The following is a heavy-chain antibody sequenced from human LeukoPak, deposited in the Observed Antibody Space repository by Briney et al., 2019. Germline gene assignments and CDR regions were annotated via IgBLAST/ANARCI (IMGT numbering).Heavy chain of an antibody. CDR3: ARLPTVVTLSRAFDI. V-gene: IGHV1-69*04. CDR1: RGTFSSYA. Sequence: ASVKVSCKASRGTFSSYAISWVRQAPGQGLEWMGRIIPILGIANYAQKFQGRVTITADKSTSTAYMELSSLRSEDTAVYYCARLPTVVTLSRAFDIWGQGTMVTVSS. J-gene: IGHJ3*02. D-gene: IGHD4-23*01. CDR2: IIPILGIA.